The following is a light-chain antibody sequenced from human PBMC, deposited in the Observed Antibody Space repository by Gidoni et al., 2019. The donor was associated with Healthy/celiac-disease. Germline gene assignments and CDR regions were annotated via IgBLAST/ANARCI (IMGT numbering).Light chain of an antibody. J-gene: IGKJ1*01. V-gene: IGKV1-5*01. CDR2: DAS. Sequence: DIQMTQSPSTLSASVGDRVTITCRASQSISSWLAWYQQKPGKAPKLLIYDASSLESGVPSRFGGSGSRTEFTLTISSLQPDDVATYCCQQYNSYGTFGQGTKVEIK. CDR3: QQYNSYGT. CDR1: QSISSW.